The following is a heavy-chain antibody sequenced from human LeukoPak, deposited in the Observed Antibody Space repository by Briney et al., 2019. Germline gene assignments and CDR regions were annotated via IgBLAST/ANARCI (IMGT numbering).Heavy chain of an antibody. Sequence: QPGGSLRLSCVASGFTFSSHWMSWVRQAPGKGLEWVSSISRSATTIYYADSVKGRFTISRDNAKNSLYLQMNSLRAEDTAVYFCARVGALSSSWLLYWGQGTLVTVSS. V-gene: IGHV3-48*03. J-gene: IGHJ4*02. CDR3: ARVGALSSSWLLY. CDR2: ISRSATTI. CDR1: GFTFSSHW. D-gene: IGHD6-13*01.